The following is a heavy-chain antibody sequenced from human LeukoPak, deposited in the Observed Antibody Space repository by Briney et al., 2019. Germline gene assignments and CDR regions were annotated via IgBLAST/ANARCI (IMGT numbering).Heavy chain of an antibody. V-gene: IGHV4-39*01. CDR2: IYYSGST. J-gene: IGHJ4*02. D-gene: IGHD3-3*01. Sequence: PSETLSLTCTVSGGSISSSSYSWGWIRQPPGKGLEWVGSIYYSGSTYYNPSLKSRVTISVDTSKNQFSLKLSSVTAADTAVYYCARLFTPKRRMIFGVVIHRNFDYWGQGTLVTVSS. CDR3: ARLFTPKRRMIFGVVIHRNFDY. CDR1: GGSISSSSYS.